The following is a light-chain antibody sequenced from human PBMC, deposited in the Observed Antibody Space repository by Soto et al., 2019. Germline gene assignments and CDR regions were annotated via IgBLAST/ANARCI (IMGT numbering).Light chain of an antibody. Sequence: QSVLTQPASVSGAPGQSITISCTGTSHDVGGYNYVSWYQQHPDTVPKLIIYDVRYRPSGVSNRFSGSKSGNTASLTISGLQAEDEADYYCSAYTSSSTPYVFGSGTKVTVL. V-gene: IGLV2-14*03. CDR2: DVR. J-gene: IGLJ1*01. CDR3: SAYTSSSTPYV. CDR1: SHDVGGYNY.